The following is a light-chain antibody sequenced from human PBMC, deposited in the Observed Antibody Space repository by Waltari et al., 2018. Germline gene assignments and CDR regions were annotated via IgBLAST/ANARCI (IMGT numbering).Light chain of an antibody. Sequence: QSARTQPPSASRSPGQSLTTPCTGTARDIGAYNYVSWYQQHPGKAPKPMISDDSTRPSGAPDRFSGSKSGNTASLTVSVLQREDEADYYCTSYAGSNIVVFGGGTKLTVL. CDR1: ARDIGAYNY. J-gene: IGLJ2*01. CDR2: DDS. CDR3: TSYAGSNIVV. V-gene: IGLV2-8*01.